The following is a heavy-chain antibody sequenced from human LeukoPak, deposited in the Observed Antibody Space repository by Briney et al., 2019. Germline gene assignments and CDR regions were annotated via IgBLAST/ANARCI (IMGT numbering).Heavy chain of an antibody. Sequence: PGGSLRLSCAVSGFTFSSYWMSWVRQAPGKGLEWVANIKQDGSEKYYVDSVKGRFTISRDNAKNSLYLQMNSLRAEDTAVYYCARDYGDYVSYFDYWGQGTLVTVSS. V-gene: IGHV3-7*01. CDR1: GFTFSSYW. CDR2: IKQDGSEK. CDR3: ARDYGDYVSYFDY. D-gene: IGHD4-17*01. J-gene: IGHJ4*02.